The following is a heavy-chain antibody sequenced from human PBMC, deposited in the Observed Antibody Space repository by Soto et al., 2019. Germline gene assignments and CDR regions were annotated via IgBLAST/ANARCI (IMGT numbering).Heavy chain of an antibody. J-gene: IGHJ6*02. Sequence: VESLKISCKGSGYSFTIYWIGWVRQMPGKGLECIGIIYPGDSDTRYCPSCQGQGTIAADKSISSAYRQRSSMKDSYTAMYYCASTIARERWLELHSYYVIDVWGPGTTVT. CDR2: IYPGDSDT. V-gene: IGHV5-51*01. CDR3: ASTIARERWLELHSYYVIDV. D-gene: IGHD5-12*01. CDR1: GYSFTIYW.